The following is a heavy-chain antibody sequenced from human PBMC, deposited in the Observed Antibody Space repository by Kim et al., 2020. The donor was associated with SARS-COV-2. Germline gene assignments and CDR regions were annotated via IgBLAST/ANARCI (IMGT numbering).Heavy chain of an antibody. Sequence: GVSLRLSCAASGFTFSSYAMHWVRQAPGKGLEWVAVISYDGSNKYYADSVKGRFTISRDNSKNTLYLQMNSLRAEDTAVYYCARDRRGYYYGSGSYSAYYYYYGMDVWGQGTTVTVSS. D-gene: IGHD3-10*01. CDR3: ARDRRGYYYGSGSYSAYYYYYGMDV. J-gene: IGHJ6*02. CDR1: GFTFSSYA. CDR2: ISYDGSNK. V-gene: IGHV3-30*04.